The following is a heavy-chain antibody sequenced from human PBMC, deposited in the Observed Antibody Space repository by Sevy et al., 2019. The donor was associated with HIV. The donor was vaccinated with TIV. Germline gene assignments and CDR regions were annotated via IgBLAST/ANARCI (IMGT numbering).Heavy chain of an antibody. Sequence: SETLSLTCTVSGGSINSDHWNWIRQPPGKGLEWIGYVYHTGGTNYNPSLKNRVTISVDRTKNQFSLKLTSVTAADTAVYYCARRNDFDICGQGTMVTVSS. J-gene: IGHJ3*02. V-gene: IGHV4-59*08. CDR1: GGSINSDH. CDR3: ARRNDFDI. CDR2: VYHTGGT.